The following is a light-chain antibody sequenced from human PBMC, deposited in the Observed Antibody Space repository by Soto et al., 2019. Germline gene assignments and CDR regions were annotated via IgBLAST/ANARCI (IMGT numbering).Light chain of an antibody. CDR1: QRISTY. Sequence: DIQMTQSPSSLSASVGDRVTITCRASQRISTYLNWYQHKPGKAPKLLIYAASSLQSGVPSRFSGSGGGTDFTLTISSLQPEDFAAYYCQQSYSTPWAFGQGTKVEIK. CDR3: QQSYSTPWA. J-gene: IGKJ1*01. CDR2: AAS. V-gene: IGKV1-39*01.